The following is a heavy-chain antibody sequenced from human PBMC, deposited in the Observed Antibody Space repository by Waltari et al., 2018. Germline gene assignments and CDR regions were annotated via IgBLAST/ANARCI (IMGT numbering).Heavy chain of an antibody. CDR3: ARPSSKYGIVDY. J-gene: IGHJ4*02. CDR2: IYYSGST. V-gene: IGHV4-39*07. CDR1: GGSISSSSYY. Sequence: QLQLQESSPGLVKPSETLSLTCTVSGGSISSSSYYWGWVRQPPGKGLEWIGSIYYSGSTYYNPSLKSRVTISVDTSKNQFSLKLSSVTAADTAVYYCARPSSKYGIVDYWGQGTLVTVSS. D-gene: IGHD1-26*01.